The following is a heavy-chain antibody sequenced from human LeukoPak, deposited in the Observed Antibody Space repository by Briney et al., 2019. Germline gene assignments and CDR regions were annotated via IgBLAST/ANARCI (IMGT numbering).Heavy chain of an antibody. CDR1: GVSISSSSYY. J-gene: IGHJ4*02. CDR2: IYYSGST. D-gene: IGHD2-21*01. Sequence: SETLSLTCTVSGVSISSSSYYWGWIRQPPGKGLEWIGSIYYSGSTYYNPSLKSRVTISVDTSKNQFSLKLSSVTAADTAVYYCAGGGGDLDYWGQGTLVTVSS. CDR3: AGGGGDLDY. V-gene: IGHV4-39*01.